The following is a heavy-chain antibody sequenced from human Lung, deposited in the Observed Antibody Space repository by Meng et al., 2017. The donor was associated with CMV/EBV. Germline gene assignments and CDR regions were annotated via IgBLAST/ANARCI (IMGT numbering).Heavy chain of an antibody. D-gene: IGHD2-15*01. CDR3: ASFTRQLQVVGAIYWYADL. J-gene: IGHJ2*01. V-gene: IGHV3-66*02. CDR1: GFSVTTND. CDR2: TFRAGNT. Sequence: SCAASGFSVTTNDINWVRQAPGKGLEWVSITFRAGNTYYTDSVKGRFTVSRDNSKNTLYLQMDSLRVEDTAVYYCASFTRQLQVVGAIYWYADLWXHGTLVTVSS.